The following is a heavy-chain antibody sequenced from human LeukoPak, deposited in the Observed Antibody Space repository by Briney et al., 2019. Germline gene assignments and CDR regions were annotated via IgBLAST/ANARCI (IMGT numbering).Heavy chain of an antibody. CDR1: GFTFSRYA. D-gene: IGHD3-22*01. CDR2: ISGSGGST. Sequence: GGSLRLSCTASGFTFSRYAMSWVRQAPGKGGEWVSVISGSGGSTYYADSVKGGFTISRDNSKNTLYLQMHSLRAEDTAVYYCAGGVVVITTPFDYWGQGTLVTVSS. CDR3: AGGVVVITTPFDY. J-gene: IGHJ4*02. V-gene: IGHV3-23*01.